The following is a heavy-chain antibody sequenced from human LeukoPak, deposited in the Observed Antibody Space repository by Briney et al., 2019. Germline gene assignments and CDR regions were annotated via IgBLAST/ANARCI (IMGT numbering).Heavy chain of an antibody. Sequence: PGESLKIPCKGSGYSFTSYWISWGRPMPGKGLGWMGRIDPSDSYTNYSPSFQGHVTISADKSISTAYLQWSSLKASDTAMYYCARHRAAADPFDYWGQGTLVTVSS. D-gene: IGHD6-13*01. CDR2: IDPSDSYT. J-gene: IGHJ4*02. CDR3: ARHRAAADPFDY. CDR1: GYSFTSYW. V-gene: IGHV5-10-1*01.